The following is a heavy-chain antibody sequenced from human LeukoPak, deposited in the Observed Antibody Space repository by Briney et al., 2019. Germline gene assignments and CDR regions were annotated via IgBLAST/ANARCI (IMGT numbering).Heavy chain of an antibody. V-gene: IGHV3-53*01. J-gene: IGHJ4*02. CDR3: ARARRVGYSNWDY. Sequence: GGYLRLSCAASGFSVSSLYMSWVRQAPGKGLEWVSVIYHDERTDYADSVRGRFTISRDNSKNTLYLQMNSLRVDDTAVYYCARARRVGYSNWDYWGQGTLVTVSS. D-gene: IGHD5-24*01. CDR1: GFSVSSLY. CDR2: IYHDERT.